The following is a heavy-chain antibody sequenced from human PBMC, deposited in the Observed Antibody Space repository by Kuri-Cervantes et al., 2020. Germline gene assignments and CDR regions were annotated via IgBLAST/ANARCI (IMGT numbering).Heavy chain of an antibody. CDR1: GFTFSSYW. D-gene: IGHD6-19*01. V-gene: IGHV3-7*01. Sequence: GGSLKISFAAYGFTFSSYWMNWVRQAPGKGLEWVANIKQDGSEKYYVDSVKGRFTISRDNAKNSLYLQMNGLRAEDTAVYYCARAVAVAGMGPQFDYWGQGPLVTVSS. CDR3: ARAVAVAGMGPQFDY. J-gene: IGHJ4*02. CDR2: IKQDGSEK.